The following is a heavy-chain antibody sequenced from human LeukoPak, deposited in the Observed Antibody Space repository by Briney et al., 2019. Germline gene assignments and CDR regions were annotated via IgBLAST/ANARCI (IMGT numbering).Heavy chain of an antibody. V-gene: IGHV3-23*01. CDR2: ISGSGGST. CDR1: GFTFSSYA. CDR3: XXXXXXXXXXASSYGMDV. Sequence: GGSLRLSCAASGFTFSSYAMSWVRQAPGKGLKWVSAISGSGGSTYYADSVKGRFTISRDNSKNTLYLQMNSLRAEDTAVYYXXXXXXXXXXXASSYGMDVWGQGTTVTVSS. J-gene: IGHJ6*02.